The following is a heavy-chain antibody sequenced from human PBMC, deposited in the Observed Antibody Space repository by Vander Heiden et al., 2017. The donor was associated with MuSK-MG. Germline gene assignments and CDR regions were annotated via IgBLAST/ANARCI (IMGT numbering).Heavy chain of an antibody. Sequence: EVQLVESGGGLVRPGRSLRLSCTASGFTFGDYAMGWFRQAPGKGLEWVGFIRSKAYGGTTEYAASVKGRFTISRDDSKSIAYLQMNSLKTEDTAVYYCTSLSYYGSGSYYNDLGYWGQGTLVTVSS. CDR2: IRSKAYGGTT. J-gene: IGHJ4*02. CDR1: GFTFGDYA. V-gene: IGHV3-49*03. D-gene: IGHD3-10*01. CDR3: TSLSYYGSGSYYNDLGY.